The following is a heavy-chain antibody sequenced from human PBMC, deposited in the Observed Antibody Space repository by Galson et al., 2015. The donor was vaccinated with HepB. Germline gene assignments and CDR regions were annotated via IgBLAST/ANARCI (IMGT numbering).Heavy chain of an antibody. D-gene: IGHD1-14*01. CDR2: ISSSSSYT. J-gene: IGHJ2*01. CDR1: GFTFSDYY. CDR3: ARSGVGTKIKGYFDL. Sequence: TLRLSCAASGFTFSDYYMSWIRQAPGKGLEWVSYISSSSSYTNYADSVKGRFTISRDNAKNSLYLQMNSLRAEDTAVYYCARSGVGTKIKGYFDLWGRGTLVTASS. V-gene: IGHV3-11*06.